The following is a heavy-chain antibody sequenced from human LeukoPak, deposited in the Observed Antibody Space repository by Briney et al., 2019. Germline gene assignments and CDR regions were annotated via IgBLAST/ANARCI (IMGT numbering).Heavy chain of an antibody. CDR3: ARDGAAAGTLDAFDI. CDR1: GGSISRHY. D-gene: IGHD6-13*01. J-gene: IGHJ3*02. CDR2: IYYSGST. V-gene: IGHV4-59*11. Sequence: SETLSLTCTVSGGSISRHYGSWIRHPPGKGLEWIGYIYYSGSTNYNPSLKSRVTISVDTSKNQFSLKLSSVTAADTAVYYCARDGAAAGTLDAFDIWGQGTMVTVCS.